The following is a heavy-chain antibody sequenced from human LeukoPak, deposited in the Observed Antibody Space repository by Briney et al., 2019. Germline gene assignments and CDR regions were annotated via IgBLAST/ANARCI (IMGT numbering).Heavy chain of an antibody. J-gene: IGHJ5*02. CDR3: ARGDGYNLGWFDP. Sequence: GASVKVSCKASGYTFTSYYMHWVRQAPGQGLEWMGIINPSGGSTSYAQKFQGRVTITADESTSTAYMELSSLRSEDTAVYYCARGDGYNLGWFDPWGQGTLVTVSS. D-gene: IGHD5-24*01. CDR2: INPSGGST. CDR1: GYTFTSYY. V-gene: IGHV1-46*01.